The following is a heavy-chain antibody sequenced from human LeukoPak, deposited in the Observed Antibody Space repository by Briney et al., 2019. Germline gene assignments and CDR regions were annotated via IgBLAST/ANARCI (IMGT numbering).Heavy chain of an antibody. J-gene: IGHJ4*02. Sequence: GGSLRLSCAASGFTFRIYCMHWVREAPEKGLVWVSRIRSDGSSTTYADSVKGRFTISRDNTKNTLYLQMNSLRADDTAVYYCARDDYNRHWGQGTLVTVSS. V-gene: IGHV3-74*01. CDR3: ARDDYNRH. D-gene: IGHD4-11*01. CDR2: IRSDGSST. CDR1: GFTFRIYC.